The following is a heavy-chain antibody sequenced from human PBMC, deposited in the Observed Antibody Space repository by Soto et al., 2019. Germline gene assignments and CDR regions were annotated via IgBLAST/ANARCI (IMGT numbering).Heavy chain of an antibody. CDR2: MNPINGAT. J-gene: IGHJ6*02. D-gene: IGHD2-2*01. V-gene: IGHV1-8*02. Sequence: ASVKVSCKASGYDFTAYDINWVRPASGQGLEWMGWMNPINGATGTARRFQGRVSMTRNTDTGTAYLELTSLRSDDTAVYFCGRGPSPRAPAGGTPYYYAMDVWGQGTTVTVSS. CDR3: GRGPSPRAPAGGTPYYYAMDV. CDR1: GYDFTAYD.